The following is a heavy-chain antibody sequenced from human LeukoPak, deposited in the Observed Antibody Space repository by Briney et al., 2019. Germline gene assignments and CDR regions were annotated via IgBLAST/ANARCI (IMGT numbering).Heavy chain of an antibody. V-gene: IGHV1-46*01. CDR2: INPSGGST. D-gene: IGHD2-2*01. J-gene: IGHJ4*02. Sequence: ASVKVSCKASGYTFTSYYMHWVRQAPGQGLEWMGIINPSGGSTSYAQKFQGRVTMTRDTSTSTVYMELSSLRSEDTAVYYCASIPPHCSSTSCYESMFDYWGQGTLVTVSS. CDR3: ASIPPHCSSTSCYESMFDY. CDR1: GYTFTSYY.